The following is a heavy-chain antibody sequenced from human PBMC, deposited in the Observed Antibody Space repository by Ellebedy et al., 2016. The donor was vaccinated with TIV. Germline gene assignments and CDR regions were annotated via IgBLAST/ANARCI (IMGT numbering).Heavy chain of an antibody. V-gene: IGHV3-23*01. CDR3: AKDRRYFDGLLFTEMGYYYGMDV. Sequence: GESPKISXAASGFTFSSYAMSWVRQASGKGLEWVSAISGSGGSTYYADSVKGRFTISRDNSKNTLYLQMNSLRAEDTAVYYCAKDRRYFDGLLFTEMGYYYGMDVWGQGATVTVSS. J-gene: IGHJ6*02. CDR2: ISGSGGST. D-gene: IGHD3-9*01. CDR1: GFTFSSYA.